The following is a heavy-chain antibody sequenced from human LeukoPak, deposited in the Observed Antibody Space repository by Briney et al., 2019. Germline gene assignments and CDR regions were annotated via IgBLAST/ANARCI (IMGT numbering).Heavy chain of an antibody. J-gene: IGHJ4*02. CDR2: ISGSGGST. V-gene: IGHV3-23*01. CDR3: ARTYYDILTGYNPYFDY. D-gene: IGHD3-9*01. CDR1: GFTFSNYG. Sequence: PGGSLRLSCAASGFTFSNYGMSWVRQAPGKGLEWVSTISGSGGSTYYADSVKGRFTISRDNSKNTLYLQMNSLRAEDTAVYYCARTYYDILTGYNPYFDYWGQGILVTVSS.